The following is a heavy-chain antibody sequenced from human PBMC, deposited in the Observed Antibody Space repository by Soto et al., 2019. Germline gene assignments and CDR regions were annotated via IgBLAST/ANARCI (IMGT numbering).Heavy chain of an antibody. J-gene: IGHJ6*03. Sequence: QVQLVQSGAEVKKPGASVKVSCKASGYTFTSYYIHWVRQAPGQGREWMGIINPSGGSANYAQKFQGRVTLTRDTSTSTVYMELSSLRSEDTAVYYCARDAHGDYDYYYYYYMDVWGKGTTVTVSS. CDR2: INPSGGSA. D-gene: IGHD4-17*01. V-gene: IGHV1-46*03. CDR1: GYTFTSYY. CDR3: ARDAHGDYDYYYYYYMDV.